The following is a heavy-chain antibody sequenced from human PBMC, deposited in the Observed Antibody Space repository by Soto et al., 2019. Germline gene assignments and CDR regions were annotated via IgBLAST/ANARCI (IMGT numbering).Heavy chain of an antibody. CDR2: IYHSGST. CDR3: ARVPGP. D-gene: IGHD7-27*01. Sequence: QLQLQESGSGLVKPSQTLSLTCAVSGGSISSGGYSWSWIRQPPGKGLEWIGYIYHSGSTYYNPSHSGRVTISVDRSQNRSSLKLSSVTAADTAVYYCARVPGPWGQGTLVPVSS. J-gene: IGHJ5*02. CDR1: GGSISSGGYS. V-gene: IGHV4-30-2*01.